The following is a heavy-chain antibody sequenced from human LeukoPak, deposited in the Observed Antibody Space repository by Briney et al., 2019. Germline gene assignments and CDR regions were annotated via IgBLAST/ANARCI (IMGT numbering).Heavy chain of an antibody. V-gene: IGHV1-69*06. D-gene: IGHD1-26*01. CDR3: ARDSGSSPAYNWFDP. CDR2: IIPIFGTA. J-gene: IGHJ5*02. CDR1: GGTFSSYA. Sequence: SVKVSCKASGGTFSSYAISWVRQAPGQGLEWMGGIIPIFGTANYAQKFQGRVTITADKSTSTAYMELSSLRSEDTAVCYCARDSGSSPAYNWFDPWGQGTLVTVSS.